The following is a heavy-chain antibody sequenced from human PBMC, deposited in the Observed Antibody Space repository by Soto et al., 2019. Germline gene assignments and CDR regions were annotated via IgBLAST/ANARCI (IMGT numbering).Heavy chain of an antibody. V-gene: IGHV1-3*01. CDR1: GGTFSNYA. J-gene: IGHJ5*01. D-gene: IGHD2-21*01. CDR2: INAGNGNT. Sequence: ASGKVTCKASGGTFSNYAMPWVRQAPGQRLEWMGRINAGNGNTKYSQKFQGRVTITTDTSASTAYMDLNSLRSEDTAVYYCARRAVPWFYSESDCYLWFDDWGHVTPFTVS. CDR3: ARRAVPWFYSESDCYLWFDD.